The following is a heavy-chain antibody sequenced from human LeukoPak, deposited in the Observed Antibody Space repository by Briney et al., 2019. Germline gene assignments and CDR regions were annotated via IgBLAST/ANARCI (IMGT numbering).Heavy chain of an antibody. D-gene: IGHD3-22*01. CDR3: TRLGGNYYYRSAYYPLDF. V-gene: IGHV1-18*01. Sequence: ASVRVSCKAFGYTFTTYGVSWVRQAPGQGLEWMGWISGYNTNTQYAQKFHDRLTLTTDTSTSTAHMELRSLTSDDTAVYYCTRLGGNYYYRSAYYPLDFWGQGTLVTVSS. CDR1: GYTFTTYG. J-gene: IGHJ4*02. CDR2: ISGYNTNT.